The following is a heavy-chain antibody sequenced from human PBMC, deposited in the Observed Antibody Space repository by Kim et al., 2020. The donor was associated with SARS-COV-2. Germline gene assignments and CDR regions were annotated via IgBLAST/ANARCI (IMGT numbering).Heavy chain of an antibody. Sequence: GGSLRLSCAASGFTFSSYGMHWVRQAPGKGLEWVAVIWYDGSNKYYADSVKGRFTISRDNSKNTLYLQMNSLRAEDTAVYYCARVLGRSIGYVLYYYYYGMDVWGQGTTVTVAS. J-gene: IGHJ6*02. CDR3: ARVLGRSIGYVLYYYYYGMDV. CDR2: IWYDGSNK. CDR1: GFTFSSYG. D-gene: IGHD6-13*01. V-gene: IGHV3-33*08.